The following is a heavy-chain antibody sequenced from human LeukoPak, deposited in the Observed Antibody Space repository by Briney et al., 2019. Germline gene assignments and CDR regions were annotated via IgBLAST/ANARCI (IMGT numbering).Heavy chain of an antibody. J-gene: IGHJ6*02. V-gene: IGHV4-39*01. CDR1: GGSISSSSYY. D-gene: IGHD2-2*01. Sequence: PSETLSLTGTVSGGSISSSSYYWGWIRQPPGKGLEWIGSIYYSGSTYYNPSLKSRVTISVDTSKNQFSLKLSSVTAADTAVYYCASGFCSSTSCYFGFYYYYGMDVWGQGTTVTVSS. CDR3: ASGFCSSTSCYFGFYYYYGMDV. CDR2: IYYSGST.